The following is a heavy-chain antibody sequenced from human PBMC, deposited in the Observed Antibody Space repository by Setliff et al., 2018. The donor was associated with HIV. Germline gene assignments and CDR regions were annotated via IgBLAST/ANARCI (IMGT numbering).Heavy chain of an antibody. CDR1: GGTFSSYA. D-gene: IGHD1-1*01. CDR3: ARNPQPTGTPDYYYYYYMDG. Sequence: SVKVSCKASGGTFSSYAISWVRQAPGQGLEWMGRIIPIFGTANYAQKFQGRVPITADKSTSTAYMELSSLRSEDTAVYYCARNPQPTGTPDYYYYYYMDGGGKGTTVTVSS. CDR2: IIPIFGTA. J-gene: IGHJ6*03. V-gene: IGHV1-69*06.